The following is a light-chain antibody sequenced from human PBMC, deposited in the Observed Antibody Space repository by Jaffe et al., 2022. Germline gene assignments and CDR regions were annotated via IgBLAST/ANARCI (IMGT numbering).Light chain of an antibody. CDR3: MQALQIST. V-gene: IGKV2-28*01. Sequence: DIVMTQSPLSLPVTPGEPASISCRSSQSLLHSNGYNYLDWYLQKPGQSPQLLIYLGSNRASGVPDRFSGSGSGTDFTLKISRVEAEDVGVYYCMQALQISTFGQGTKLEIK. CDR1: QSLLHSNGYNY. CDR2: LGS. J-gene: IGKJ2*01.